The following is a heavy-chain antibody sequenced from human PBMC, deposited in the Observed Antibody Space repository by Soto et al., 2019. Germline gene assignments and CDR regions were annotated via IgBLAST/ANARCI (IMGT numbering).Heavy chain of an antibody. D-gene: IGHD3-9*01. CDR3: TRDRDILTGYYSPNSFDY. V-gene: IGHV3-49*03. CDR1: GFTFGDYA. Sequence: PGGSLRLSCSASGFTFGDYAMGWFRQAPGKGLEWVGVIRSNTFGGTTVYAASVKGRFTISRDDSKSIAYLQMNSLKTEDTAMYYCTRDRDILTGYYSPNSFDYWGQGA. J-gene: IGHJ4*02. CDR2: IRSNTFGGTT.